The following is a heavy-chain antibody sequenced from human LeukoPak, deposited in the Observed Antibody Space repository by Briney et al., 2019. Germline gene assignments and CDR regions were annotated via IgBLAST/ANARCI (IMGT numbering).Heavy chain of an antibody. CDR3: ASATRIVVVPAALGDAFDI. CDR1: GGSISSGDYY. CDR2: IYYSGST. J-gene: IGHJ3*02. D-gene: IGHD2-2*01. Sequence: KSSETLSLTCTVSGGSISSGDYYWSWIRQPPGKGLEWIGSIYYSGSTYYNPSLKSRVTISVDTSKNQFSLKLSSVTAADTAVYYCASATRIVVVPAALGDAFDIWGQGTMVTVSS. V-gene: IGHV4-39*01.